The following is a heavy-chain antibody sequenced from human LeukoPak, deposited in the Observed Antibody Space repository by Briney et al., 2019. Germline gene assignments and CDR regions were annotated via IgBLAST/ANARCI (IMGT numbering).Heavy chain of an antibody. Sequence: PGGSLRLSCAASGFSFSKAWMSWVRQAPGKGLEWVGRIKGISDGGTTDYAAPVKGRFTISRDDSKNTLYLQMNSLKTEDTAVYFCSTVGGAVAFDYWGQGTLVSVS. J-gene: IGHJ4*02. CDR1: GFSFSKAW. D-gene: IGHD6-19*01. CDR2: IKGISDGGTT. CDR3: STVGGAVAFDY. V-gene: IGHV3-15*01.